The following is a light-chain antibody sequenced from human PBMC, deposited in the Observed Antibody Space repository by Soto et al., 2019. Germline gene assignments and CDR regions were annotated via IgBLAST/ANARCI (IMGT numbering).Light chain of an antibody. CDR1: KIGRKS. CDR3: QVWDSSSDHYV. J-gene: IGLJ1*01. CDR2: YDN. Sequence: SYELTQPPSESVAPGETASITCGGDKIGRKSVHWYQQRPGQAPVLVRYYDNDRPSEIPERFSGSNSGNTATLSISRVEAGDEADYYCQVWDSSSDHYVFGTGTKLTVL. V-gene: IGLV3-21*04.